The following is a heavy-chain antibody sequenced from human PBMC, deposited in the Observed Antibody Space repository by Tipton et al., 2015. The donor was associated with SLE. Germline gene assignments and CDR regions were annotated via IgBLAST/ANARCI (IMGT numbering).Heavy chain of an antibody. CDR2: IQDNGRRQ. CDR1: GFPFSCCG. CDR3: AKNRDTGKNWFEP. V-gene: IGHV3-30*02. J-gene: IGHJ5*02. D-gene: IGHD1-1*01. Sequence: SLRLSCAASGFPFSCCGMHWARQAPGKGLEWVAFIQDNGRRQYYGDSVKGRFTISRDNSRNTVHLQMNSLRTEDTAVYYCAKNRDTGKNWFEPWGQGTLVTVSS.